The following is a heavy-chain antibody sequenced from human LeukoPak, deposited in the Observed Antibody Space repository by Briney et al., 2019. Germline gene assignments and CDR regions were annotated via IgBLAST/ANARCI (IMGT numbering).Heavy chain of an antibody. CDR2: ISTYNGNT. Sequence: ASVKVSCKASGYTFTSYGISWVRQAPGQGLEWMGWISTYNGNTNYAQNLQGRVTLTTDTSTSTAYMELRSLRSDDTAVYYCAREGLYCGGDCYSDYWGQGTLVTVSS. J-gene: IGHJ4*02. CDR3: AREGLYCGGDCYSDY. D-gene: IGHD2-21*01. V-gene: IGHV1-18*01. CDR1: GYTFTSYG.